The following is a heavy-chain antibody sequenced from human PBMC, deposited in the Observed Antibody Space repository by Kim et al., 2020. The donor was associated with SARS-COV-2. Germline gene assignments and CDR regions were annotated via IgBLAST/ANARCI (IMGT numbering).Heavy chain of an antibody. J-gene: IGHJ5*02. CDR2: IYLGDSDT. V-gene: IGHV5-51*01. D-gene: IGHD2-2*01. Sequence: GESLKISCKGSGYSLSSSLIAWVRQMPGKGLEWMGIIYLGDSDTRYSPSFQGQVTISADKSISTAYLQWSSLKASDTAIYYCVKHTTSSADPWGQGTLVTVSS. CDR3: VKHTTSSADP. CDR1: GYSLSSSL.